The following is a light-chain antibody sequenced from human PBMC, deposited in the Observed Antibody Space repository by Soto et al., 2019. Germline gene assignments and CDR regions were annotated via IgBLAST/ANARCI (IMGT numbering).Light chain of an antibody. CDR2: WAS. CDR3: QQYCGAPLT. V-gene: IGKV4-1*01. CDR1: QSVLLSSNNKNH. Sequence: DIVMTQSPDSLAVSLGERATINCKSSQSVLLSSNNKNHLAWYQQKPGQPPKLLIYWASTRESGVPDRFSGSGSGTEFTLTISSLQAEDVAIYYCQQYCGAPLTFGPGTKVDIK. J-gene: IGKJ3*01.